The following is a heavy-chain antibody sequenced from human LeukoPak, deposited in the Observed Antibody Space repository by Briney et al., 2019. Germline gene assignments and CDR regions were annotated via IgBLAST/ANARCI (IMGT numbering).Heavy chain of an antibody. CDR3: AREGGESGFDY. CDR2: MNPNSGNT. CDR1: GYTFTGYY. Sequence: ASVKVSCKASGYTFTGYYMHWVRQAPGQGLEWMGWMNPNSGNTGSAQKFQGRVTMTRNTSISTAYMELSSLRSEDTAIYYCAREGGESGFDYWGQGTLVTVSS. V-gene: IGHV1-8*02. D-gene: IGHD2-21*01. J-gene: IGHJ4*02.